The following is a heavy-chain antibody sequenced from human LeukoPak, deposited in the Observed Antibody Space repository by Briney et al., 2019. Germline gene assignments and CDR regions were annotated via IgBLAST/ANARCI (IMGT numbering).Heavy chain of an antibody. Sequence: GGSLRLSCAASGFTFSSYGMHWVRQAPGKGLEWVAFIRYDGSNKYYADSVKGRFTISRDNSKNTLYLQMNSLRAEDTAVYYCAKSREWEPEMDAFDIWGQGTMVTVSS. CDR2: IRYDGSNK. J-gene: IGHJ3*02. D-gene: IGHD1-26*01. CDR1: GFTFSSYG. V-gene: IGHV3-30*02. CDR3: AKSREWEPEMDAFDI.